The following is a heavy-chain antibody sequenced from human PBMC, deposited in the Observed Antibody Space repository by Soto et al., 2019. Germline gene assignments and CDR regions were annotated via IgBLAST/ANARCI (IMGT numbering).Heavy chain of an antibody. Sequence: EVQLVESGGGLVKPGGSLRLSCAASEFTFSSYSMNWVRQAPGKGLEWVSSISSSSSYIYYADSVKGRFTISRDNAKNSLYLQMKSPRAEDTAVYYYARDMGFRPNWGQGNLVTVSS. J-gene: IGHJ4*02. CDR1: EFTFSSYS. CDR3: ARDMGFRPN. D-gene: IGHD3-10*01. CDR2: ISSSSSYI. V-gene: IGHV3-21*01.